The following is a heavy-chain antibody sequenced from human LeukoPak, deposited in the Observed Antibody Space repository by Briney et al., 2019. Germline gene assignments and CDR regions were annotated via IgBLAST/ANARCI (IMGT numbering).Heavy chain of an antibody. CDR1: GYTFTSYY. J-gene: IGHJ1*01. Sequence: ASVKVSCKASGYTFTSYYMHWVRQAPGQGLEWMGIINPSGGSTSYAQKFQGRVTMTRDTSTSTVYMELSSLRSEGTAVYYCARGRYYYDSSGYYPNFFQHWGQGTLVTVSS. CDR3: ARGRYYYDSSGYYPNFFQH. D-gene: IGHD3-22*01. CDR2: INPSGGST. V-gene: IGHV1-46*01.